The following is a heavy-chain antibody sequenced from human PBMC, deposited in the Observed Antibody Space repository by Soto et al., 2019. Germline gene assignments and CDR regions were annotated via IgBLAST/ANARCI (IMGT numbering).Heavy chain of an antibody. CDR2: INPNSGGT. CDR1: GYTFTGYY. D-gene: IGHD3-10*01. V-gene: IGHV1-2*02. CDR3: ARAPGKVRGVMGSYYYGMDV. Sequence: QVQLVQSGAEVKKPGASVKVSCKASGYTFTGYYMHWVRQAPGQGLKWMGWINPNSGGTNYAQKLQGGVTMTRDPSIITAYMERRRLRSDDTAVYYCARAPGKVRGVMGSYYYGMDVWGQGTTVTVSS. J-gene: IGHJ6*02.